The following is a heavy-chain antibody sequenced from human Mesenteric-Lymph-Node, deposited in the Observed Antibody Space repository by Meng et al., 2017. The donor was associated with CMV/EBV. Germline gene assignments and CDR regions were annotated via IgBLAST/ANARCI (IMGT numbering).Heavy chain of an antibody. V-gene: IGHV3-7*01. D-gene: IGHD2-21*01. CDR1: GFTFSSYA. CDR2: IKQDGSEK. J-gene: IGHJ4*02. Sequence: GESLKISCAASGFTFSSYAMSWVRQVPGKGLEWVANIKQDGSEKYYVDSVKGRFTISRDNSKNTLYLQMNSLRAEDTAVYYCARDIAYCGGDCSKDPWGQGTLVTVSS. CDR3: ARDIAYCGGDCSKDP.